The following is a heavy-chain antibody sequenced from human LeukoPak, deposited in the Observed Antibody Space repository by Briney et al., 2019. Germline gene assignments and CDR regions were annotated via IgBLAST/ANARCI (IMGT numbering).Heavy chain of an antibody. D-gene: IGHD3-10*01. CDR3: ASTEAGSGSLPTYYYYMDV. CDR1: GGSISSSSYY. J-gene: IGHJ6*03. Sequence: PSETLSLTCTVSGGSISSSSYYWGWIRQPPGKGLEWIGSIYYSGSTHYNPSLKSRVTISVDTFKNQFSLKLSSVTAADTAVYYCASTEAGSGSLPTYYYYMDVWGKGTTVTVSS. V-gene: IGHV4-39*01. CDR2: IYYSGST.